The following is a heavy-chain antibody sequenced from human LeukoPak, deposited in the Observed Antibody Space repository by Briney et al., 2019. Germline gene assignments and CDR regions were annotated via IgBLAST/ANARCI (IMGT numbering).Heavy chain of an antibody. D-gene: IGHD3-10*01. J-gene: IGHJ4*02. CDR1: GFTFSSYG. CDR2: ISYDGSNK. Sequence: GGSLRLSCAASGFTFSSYGMHGVRQAPGKGLEWVAVISYDGSNKYYADSVKGRFTISRDTSKHTLYLQMSSLRAEDTAVYYCARDRGHGWGPHWGQGTLVTVSS. CDR3: ARDRGHGWGPH. V-gene: IGHV3-30-3*01.